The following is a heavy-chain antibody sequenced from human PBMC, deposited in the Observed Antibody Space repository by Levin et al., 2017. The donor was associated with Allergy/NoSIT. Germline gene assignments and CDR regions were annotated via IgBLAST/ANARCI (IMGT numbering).Heavy chain of an antibody. CDR3: ARGGLGGSGYNWFDP. CDR2: ISYDGSNK. Sequence: PGGSLRLSCAASGFTFSSYAMHWVRQAPGKGLEWVAVISYDGSNKYYADSVKGRFTISRDNSKNTLYLQMNSLRAEDTAVYYCARGGLGGSGYNWFDPWGQGTLVTVSS. J-gene: IGHJ5*02. D-gene: IGHD3-10*01. V-gene: IGHV3-30-3*01. CDR1: GFTFSSYA.